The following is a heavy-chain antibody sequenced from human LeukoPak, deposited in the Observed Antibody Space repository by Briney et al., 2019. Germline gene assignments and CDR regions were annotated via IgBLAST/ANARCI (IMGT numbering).Heavy chain of an antibody. Sequence: PSETLSLTCTVSGGSISSYYWSWIRQPPGKGLERIGYIYYSGSTNYNPSLKSRVTISVDTSKNQFSLKLSSVAAADTAVYYCARSRGSGWPYYYYYGMDVWGQGTTVTVSS. D-gene: IGHD6-19*01. J-gene: IGHJ6*02. V-gene: IGHV4-59*01. CDR2: IYYSGST. CDR1: GGSISSYY. CDR3: ARSRGSGWPYYYYYGMDV.